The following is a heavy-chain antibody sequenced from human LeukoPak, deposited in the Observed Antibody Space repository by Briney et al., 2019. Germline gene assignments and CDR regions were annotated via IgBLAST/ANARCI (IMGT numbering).Heavy chain of an antibody. V-gene: IGHV3-73*01. CDR1: GFTFSGSA. D-gene: IGHD6-19*01. J-gene: IGHJ4*02. CDR2: IRSKTNSYAT. Sequence: GGSLRLSCAASGFTFSGSAMHWVRQASGKGLERVGRIRSKTNSYATAYAASVKGRFTISRDDSKNTAYLQMNSLKTEDTAIYYCTRDYSGWYASDYWGQGTLVTVSS. CDR3: TRDYSGWYASDY.